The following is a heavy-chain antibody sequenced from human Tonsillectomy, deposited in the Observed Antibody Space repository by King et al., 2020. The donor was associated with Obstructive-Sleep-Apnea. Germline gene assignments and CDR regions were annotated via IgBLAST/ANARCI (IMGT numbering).Heavy chain of an antibody. CDR2: IKSNVDGGTA. Sequence: VQLVESGGALVKPGGSLSLSCAASGFSFSDIWMSWGRQAPGKGLEWGGRIKSNVDGGTAGYAAPVKGRFTISREDSKRTLSLQLNSLKTEDTAVYYCTAYFYGSGRYRGDAFDIWGQGTTVTVSS. J-gene: IGHJ3*02. CDR3: TAYFYGSGRYRGDAFDI. CDR1: GFSFSDIW. D-gene: IGHD3-10*01. V-gene: IGHV3-15*02.